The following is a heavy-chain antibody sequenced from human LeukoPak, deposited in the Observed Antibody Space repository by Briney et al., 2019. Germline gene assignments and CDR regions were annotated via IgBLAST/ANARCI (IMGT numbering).Heavy chain of an antibody. D-gene: IGHD3-9*01. J-gene: IGHJ6*02. V-gene: IGHV3-11*04. CDR3: AKDRVLTGYYSAYYYYGMDV. CDR1: GFTFSDYY. Sequence: PGGSLRLSWAASGFTFSDYYMSWIRQAPGKGLEWVSYISSSGSTIYYADSVKGRFTISRDNSKNTLYLQMNSLRAEDTAVYYCAKDRVLTGYYSAYYYYGMDVWGQGTTVTVSS. CDR2: ISSSGSTI.